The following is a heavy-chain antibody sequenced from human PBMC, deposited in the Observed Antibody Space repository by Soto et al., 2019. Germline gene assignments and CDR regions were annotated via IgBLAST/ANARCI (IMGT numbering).Heavy chain of an antibody. CDR3: ARDPYYDSSGYCFDP. V-gene: IGHV4-39*02. Sequence: SETLSLTCTVSGGSVSSNSYSWGWIRQSPGKGLEWIGTIYSTDKTYYHPSLLSRVTISVDTSMNEFSLRLSSVTAADTAVYYCARDPYYDSSGYCFDPWGQGTLVTVSS. J-gene: IGHJ5*02. CDR2: IYSTDKT. D-gene: IGHD3-22*01. CDR1: GGSVSSNSYS.